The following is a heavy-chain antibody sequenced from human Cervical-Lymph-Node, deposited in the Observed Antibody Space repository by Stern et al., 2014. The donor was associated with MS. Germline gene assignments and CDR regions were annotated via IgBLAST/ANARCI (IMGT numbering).Heavy chain of an antibody. CDR3: ASRWSGTYYGQNWFDP. Sequence: VQLVESGPGLVKPSQTLSLTCTVSGGSISSGGHYWSWIRQQPGKGLEWIGYIYYSGGTFYNPSLKSRVSISLDTSKNQFSLKLSSVTAADTAVYYCASRWSGTYYGQNWFDPWGQGTLVTVSS. D-gene: IGHD1-26*01. CDR2: IYYSGGT. V-gene: IGHV4-31*03. J-gene: IGHJ5*02. CDR1: GGSISSGGHY.